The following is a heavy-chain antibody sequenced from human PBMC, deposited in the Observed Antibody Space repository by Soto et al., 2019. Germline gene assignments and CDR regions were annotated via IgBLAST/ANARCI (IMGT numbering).Heavy chain of an antibody. CDR1: GFTFSSYG. J-gene: IGHJ5*02. V-gene: IGHV3-30*18. Sequence: QVQLVESGGGVVQPGRSLRLSCAASGFTFSSYGMHWVRQAPGEGLEWVAVISYDGSNKYYADSVKGRFTISRDNSKNTLYLQMNSLRAEDTAVYYCAKEPSSGWYWAINWFDPWGQGTLVTVSS. D-gene: IGHD6-19*01. CDR3: AKEPSSGWYWAINWFDP. CDR2: ISYDGSNK.